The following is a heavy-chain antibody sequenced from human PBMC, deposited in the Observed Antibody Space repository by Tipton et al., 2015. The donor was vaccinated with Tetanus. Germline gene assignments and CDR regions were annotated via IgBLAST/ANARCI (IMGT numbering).Heavy chain of an antibody. D-gene: IGHD1-1*01. V-gene: IGHV1-18*01. CDR2: NGGYKRET. Sequence: QLVQSGAEVKKPGASVKVSCKASGYTFTQYGINWVRQAPGQGLEWMGWNGGYKRETKQAPRFPGRENPTPDTPNKTNHKEGMGWNGGYKGDPTYAQRIQGRVTMTTDTSTNTAYMELRSLRSDDTAFYYCARLVRQWLVPEDYWGQGTLVTVSS. J-gene: IGHJ4*02. CDR3: AQRIQGRVTMTTDTSTNTAYMELRSLRSDDTAFYYCARLVRQWLVPEDY. CDR1: GYTFTQYG.